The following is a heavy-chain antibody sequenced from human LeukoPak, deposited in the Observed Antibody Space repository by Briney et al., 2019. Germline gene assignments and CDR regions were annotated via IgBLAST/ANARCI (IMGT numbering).Heavy chain of an antibody. CDR2: IIPILGIA. Sequence: ASVKVSCKASGGTFSSYAISWVRQAPGQGLEWMGRIIPILGIANYAQKFQGRVTITADKSTSTAYMELSSLRSEDTAVYYCARGPHFYVGTPGSRGYYMDVWGKGTTVTVSS. CDR3: ARGPHFYVGTPGSRGYYMDV. D-gene: IGHD1-26*01. CDR1: GGTFSSYA. J-gene: IGHJ6*03. V-gene: IGHV1-69*04.